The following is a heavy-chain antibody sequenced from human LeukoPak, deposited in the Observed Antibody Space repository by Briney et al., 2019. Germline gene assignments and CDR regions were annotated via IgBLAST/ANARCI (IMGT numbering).Heavy chain of an antibody. CDR2: INHSGST. J-gene: IGHJ6*03. D-gene: IGHD3-22*01. V-gene: IGHV4-34*01. Sequence: SETPSLTCAVYGGSFSGHYWSWIRQPPGKGLEWIGEINHSGSTNYNPSLKSRVTISVDTSKNQFSLKLSSVTAADTAVYYCASSHYYDSSGYYPIYYMDVWGKGTTVTVSS. CDR1: GGSFSGHY. CDR3: ASSHYYDSSGYYPIYYMDV.